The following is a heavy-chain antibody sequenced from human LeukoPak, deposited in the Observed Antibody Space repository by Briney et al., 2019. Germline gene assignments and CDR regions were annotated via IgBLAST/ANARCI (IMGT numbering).Heavy chain of an antibody. CDR1: GFTFSSYA. J-gene: IGHJ4*02. CDR2: ISSSSSYI. V-gene: IGHV3-21*01. Sequence: GGSLRLSCAASGFTFSSYAMSWVRQAPGKGLEWVSSISSSSSYIYYADSVKGRFTISRDNAKNSLYLQMNSLRAEDTAVYYCAREPSGGMKDYWGQGTLVTVSS. CDR3: AREPSGGMKDY. D-gene: IGHD1-26*01.